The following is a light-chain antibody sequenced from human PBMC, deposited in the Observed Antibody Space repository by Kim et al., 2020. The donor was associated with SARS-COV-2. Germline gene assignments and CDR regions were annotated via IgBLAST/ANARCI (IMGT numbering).Light chain of an antibody. Sequence: ATIRCKSSQNNLYSVNNKNCLGWYQQRPGQPPKLLIYWASTRESGVPDRFSGSGSGTDFTLTIGSLQPEDVAVYYCQQYDRTPLTVGGGTKVDIK. CDR3: QQYDRTPLT. CDR1: QNNLYSVNNKNC. J-gene: IGKJ4*01. V-gene: IGKV4-1*01. CDR2: WAS.